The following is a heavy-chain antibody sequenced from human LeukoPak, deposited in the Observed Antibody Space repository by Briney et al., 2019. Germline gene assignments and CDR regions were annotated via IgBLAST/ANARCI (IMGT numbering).Heavy chain of an antibody. D-gene: IGHD3-16*02. CDR2: ISSSGSSI. CDR1: GFTFSTYS. CDR3: ARDFFAFGGVIALLDY. V-gene: IGHV3-48*02. Sequence: PGGSLRLSCAASGFTFSTYSMNWVRQAPGKGLEWLAHISSSGSSIYYAGSVKGRFTISRDNAKKSLYLQMNSLRDEDTAVYYCARDFFAFGGVIALLDYWGQGTLVTVSS. J-gene: IGHJ4*02.